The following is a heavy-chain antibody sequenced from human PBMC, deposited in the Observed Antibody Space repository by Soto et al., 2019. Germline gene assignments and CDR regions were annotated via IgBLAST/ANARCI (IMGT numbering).Heavy chain of an antibody. V-gene: IGHV4-38-2*01. D-gene: IGHD1-26*01. CDR2: IYHSGRT. J-gene: IGHJ4*02. Sequence: SETLSLTCAVSGYSISSGYYWGWIRQPPGKGLEWIGSIYHSGRTYYNPSLKSRLTISLDTSKNQFSLKLTSVTAADTALYFCATNSGRFPYWGQGTLVTVSS. CDR3: ATNSGRFPY. CDR1: GYSISSGYY.